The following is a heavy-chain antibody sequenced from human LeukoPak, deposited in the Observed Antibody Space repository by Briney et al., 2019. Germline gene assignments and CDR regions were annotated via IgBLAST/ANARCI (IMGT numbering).Heavy chain of an antibody. CDR3: AKTGLSAPLVLTLLGAFDI. Sequence: GGSLRLSCAASGFTFSSYAMSWVRQAPGKGLEWVSAISGSGGSTYYADSVKGRFTISRDNSKNTLYLQMNSLRAEDTAVYYCAKTGLSAPLVLTLLGAFDIWGQGTMVTVSS. D-gene: IGHD2-8*02. CDR1: GFTFSSYA. V-gene: IGHV3-23*01. CDR2: ISGSGGST. J-gene: IGHJ3*02.